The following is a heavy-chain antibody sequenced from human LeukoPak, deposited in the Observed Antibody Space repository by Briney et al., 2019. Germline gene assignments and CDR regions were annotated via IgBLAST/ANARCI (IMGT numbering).Heavy chain of an antibody. Sequence: GGSLRLSCSASGFGFGDHGMSWVRQVPGKGLEWVSVIYSGGSTYYADSVKGRFTISRDNSKNTLYLQMNSLRAEDTAVYYCARDGSRGFDYWGQGTLVTVSS. J-gene: IGHJ4*02. D-gene: IGHD1-26*01. V-gene: IGHV3-66*01. CDR3: ARDGSRGFDY. CDR1: GFGFGDHG. CDR2: IYSGGST.